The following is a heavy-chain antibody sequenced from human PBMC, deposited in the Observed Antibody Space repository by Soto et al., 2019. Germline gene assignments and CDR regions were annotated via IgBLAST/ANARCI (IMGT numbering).Heavy chain of an antibody. J-gene: IGHJ4*02. V-gene: IGHV1-18*04. CDR3: ARSVGELRVDYFDH. CDR2: ISGYTGNT. Sequence: ASVKVSCKPSGYSFISHGVGWVRQAPGQGVEWMGWISGYTGNTVYAQNLQGRVTMTTNISTTTAYMQLRNLRSDDTGVYYCARSVGELRVDYFDHWGQGTLVTVSS. D-gene: IGHD1-7*01. CDR1: GYSFISHG.